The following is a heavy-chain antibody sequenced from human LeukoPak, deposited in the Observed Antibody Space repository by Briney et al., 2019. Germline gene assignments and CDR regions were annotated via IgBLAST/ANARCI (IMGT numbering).Heavy chain of an antibody. J-gene: IGHJ4*02. V-gene: IGHV3-49*04. CDR1: GFTFSNYP. CDR3: TRPYYDYLTGYYSDY. Sequence: SLRLSCTTSGFTFSNYPMSWVRQAPGKGLEWLALLGSTAYGGTTKYAASVKGRFTISRDDSKSIAYLQMNSLKTEDTAVYYCTRPYYDYLTGYYSDYWGQGTLVTVSS. D-gene: IGHD3-9*01. CDR2: LGSTAYGGTT.